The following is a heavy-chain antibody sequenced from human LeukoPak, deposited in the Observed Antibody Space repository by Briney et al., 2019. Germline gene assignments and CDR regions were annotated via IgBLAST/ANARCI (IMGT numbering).Heavy chain of an antibody. V-gene: IGHV4-39*07. CDR2: IYYSGST. CDR1: GGSISSSSYY. J-gene: IGHJ4*02. Sequence: ETLSLTCTVSGGSISSSSYYWGWIRQPPGKGLEWIGSIYYSGSTYYNPSLKSRVTISVDTSKNQFSLKLSSVTAADTAVYYCARDSGWYSVSFDYWGQGTLVTVSS. D-gene: IGHD6-19*01. CDR3: ARDSGWYSVSFDY.